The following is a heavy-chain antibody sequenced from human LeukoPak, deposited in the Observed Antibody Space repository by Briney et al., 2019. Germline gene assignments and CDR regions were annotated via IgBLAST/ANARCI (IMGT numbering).Heavy chain of an antibody. Sequence: PSETLSLTCAVSGGSIGSGGYSWSWIRQPPGKGLEWIGYIYHSGSTYYNPSLKSRVTISVDRSKNQFSLKLSSVTAADTAVYYCARGRDAFDIWGQGTMVTVSS. V-gene: IGHV4-30-2*01. CDR3: ARGRDAFDI. CDR1: GGSIGSGGYS. J-gene: IGHJ3*02. CDR2: IYHSGST.